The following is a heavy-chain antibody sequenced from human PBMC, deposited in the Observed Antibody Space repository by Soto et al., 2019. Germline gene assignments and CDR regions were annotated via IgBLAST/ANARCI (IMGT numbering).Heavy chain of an antibody. D-gene: IGHD6-19*01. CDR3: PHRQAPGLGVAGTFDS. Sequence: QITLKESGPTLVKPTQTLTLTCTFSGFSFTTTGGGVGWIRQPPGKALEWLALIYWDDDKRYSPSLKSRLTLTSDTSKNPVALTMPHMDPVHTATYYRPHRQAPGLGVAGTFDSRGQGILVTVSS. CDR1: GFSFTTTGGG. J-gene: IGHJ4*02. CDR2: IYWDDDK. V-gene: IGHV2-5*02.